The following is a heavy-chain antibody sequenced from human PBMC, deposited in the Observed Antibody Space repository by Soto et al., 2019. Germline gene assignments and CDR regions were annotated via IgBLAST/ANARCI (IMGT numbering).Heavy chain of an antibody. CDR3: VRAVGGVSHLDH. V-gene: IGHV3-74*01. J-gene: IGHJ4*02. Sequence: XGSLRLSCAASGFIFSDYWIHWVRQAPGKGLVWVARVHRYGGSPKYVASVKGRFTISRDNSDNKVFLQMNDLTSEDTAVYFCVRAVGGVSHLDHWGLGTLVTVSS. D-gene: IGHD2-8*02. CDR2: VHRYGGSP. CDR1: GFIFSDYW.